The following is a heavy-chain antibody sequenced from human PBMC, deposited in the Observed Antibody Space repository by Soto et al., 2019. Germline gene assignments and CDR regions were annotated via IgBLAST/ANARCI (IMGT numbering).Heavy chain of an antibody. J-gene: IGHJ6*02. V-gene: IGHV3-53*01. Sequence: GGSLRLSCAASGFTVSSNCMYWVRQAPGKGLEWVSDIYRGGTVYYADSVKGRFTISRDNSKNTLYLQMNSLRAEDTAVYYCARGYRVGNYDYGMDVWGQGTTVTVSS. CDR3: ARGYRVGNYDYGMDV. CDR1: GFTVSSNC. D-gene: IGHD1-7*01. CDR2: IYRGGTV.